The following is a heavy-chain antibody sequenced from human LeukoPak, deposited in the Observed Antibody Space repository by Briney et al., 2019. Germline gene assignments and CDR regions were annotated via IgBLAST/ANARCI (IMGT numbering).Heavy chain of an antibody. V-gene: IGHV1-2*02. CDR3: ASGRSIVVIPAATFDP. D-gene: IGHD2-2*01. CDR1: GYTFTGYY. J-gene: IGHJ5*02. Sequence: GASVKVSCKASGYTFTGYYMHWVRQAPGQGLEWMGWINPNCGGTNYAQKFQGRVTMTRDTSISTAYMELSRLRSHDTAVYYCASGRSIVVIPAATFDPWGQRTLVTVSS. CDR2: INPNCGGT.